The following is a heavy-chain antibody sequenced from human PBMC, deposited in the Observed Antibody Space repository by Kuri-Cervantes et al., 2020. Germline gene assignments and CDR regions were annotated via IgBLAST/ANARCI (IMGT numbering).Heavy chain of an antibody. V-gene: IGHV3-9*01. J-gene: IGHJ6*02. CDR1: GFIFDDYA. CDR3: AKEGVVRGEMGV. D-gene: IGHD3-10*01. Sequence: SLKISCAASGFIFDDYAMHWVRQVPGKGLEWVSGISWNSGIIGYADSVKGRFTISRDNAKNSLYLQMNSLRAEDTALYYCAKEGVVRGEMGVWGQGTTVTVSS. CDR2: ISWNSGII.